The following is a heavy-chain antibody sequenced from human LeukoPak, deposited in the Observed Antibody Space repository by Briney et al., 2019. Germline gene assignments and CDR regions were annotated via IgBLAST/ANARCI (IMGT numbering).Heavy chain of an antibody. CDR1: GYTFNKYA. Sequence: ASVKVSCKPSGYTFNKYAINWVRQAPGQGLEWMGWINNDNGNTESSQQFQGRVTITWDTSATTAYMELSSLRSEDTAVYYCARGGPNRSGWTLDYWGQGTLVTVSS. V-gene: IGHV1-3*04. CDR2: INNDNGNT. CDR3: ARGGPNRSGWTLDY. D-gene: IGHD6-19*01. J-gene: IGHJ4*02.